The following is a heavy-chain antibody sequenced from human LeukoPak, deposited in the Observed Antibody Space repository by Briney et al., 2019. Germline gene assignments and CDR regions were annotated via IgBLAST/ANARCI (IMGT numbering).Heavy chain of an antibody. CDR3: ARDRYSSSWYFGMDV. Sequence: ASVKVSCKASGYTFTSYYMHWVRQAPGQGLAWMGLINPSGGSTTYAQKFQGRVTTIRDTSTSTVYMELSSLRSEDTAVYYCARDRYSSSWYFGMDVWGQGTTVTVSS. D-gene: IGHD6-13*01. CDR2: INPSGGST. J-gene: IGHJ6*02. CDR1: GYTFTSYY. V-gene: IGHV1-46*01.